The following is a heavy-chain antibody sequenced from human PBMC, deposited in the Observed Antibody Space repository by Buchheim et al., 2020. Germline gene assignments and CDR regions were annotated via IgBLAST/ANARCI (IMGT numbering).Heavy chain of an antibody. D-gene: IGHD4-11*01. V-gene: IGHV3-23*04. Sequence: EVQLVDSGGGLVQPGESLRLSCAASGFSFSGYAMSWVRQAPGKGLEWVSSISGSGATTFNADSVKGRFTISRDNSKNMLYLQRNSLRAEDTAVYFCAKGSRGYTNYYFDYWGQGTL. CDR2: ISGSGATT. CDR1: GFSFSGYA. CDR3: AKGSRGYTNYYFDY. J-gene: IGHJ4*02.